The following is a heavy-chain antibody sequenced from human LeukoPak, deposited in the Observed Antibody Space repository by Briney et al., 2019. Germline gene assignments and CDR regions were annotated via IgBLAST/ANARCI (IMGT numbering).Heavy chain of an antibody. D-gene: IGHD3-16*01. CDR1: GFTFSDFY. V-gene: IGHV3-11*01. J-gene: IGHJ4*02. CDR2: IGGSGTDI. Sequence: PGGSLRLSCAASGFTFSDFYMSWIRQAPGKGLEWLSYIGGSGTDIKYADSVKGRFTISRDNAKNSLYLQMNSLRAEDTAVYYCARGLLSGDYFDYWGQGTLVTVSS. CDR3: ARGLLSGDYFDY.